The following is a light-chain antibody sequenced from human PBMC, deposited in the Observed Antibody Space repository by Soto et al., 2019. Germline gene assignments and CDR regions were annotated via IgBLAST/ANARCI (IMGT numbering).Light chain of an antibody. CDR2: GAS. V-gene: IGKV3-20*01. J-gene: IGKJ5*01. CDR3: QQYGSSPTIT. CDR1: QSVSSSY. Sequence: EIVLTQSPGTLSLSPGERATPSCRANQSVSSSYLAWYQQKPGQAPRLLIYGASSRATGIPDRFSGSGSGTDFTLTISRLEPEDFAVYYCQQYGSSPTITFGQGTRLEIK.